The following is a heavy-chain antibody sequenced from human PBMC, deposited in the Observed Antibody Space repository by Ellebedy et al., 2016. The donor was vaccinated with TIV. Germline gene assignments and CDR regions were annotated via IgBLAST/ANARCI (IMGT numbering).Heavy chain of an antibody. Sequence: GGSLRLXCAASGFTFSSYAMHWVRQAPGKGLEWVAVISYDGSNKYYADSVKGRFTISRDNSKNTLYLQMNSLRAEDTAVYYCARLYAAAGYHYYYGMDVWGQGTTVTVSS. V-gene: IGHV3-30*04. CDR1: GFTFSSYA. CDR2: ISYDGSNK. CDR3: ARLYAAAGYHYYYGMDV. J-gene: IGHJ6*02. D-gene: IGHD6-13*01.